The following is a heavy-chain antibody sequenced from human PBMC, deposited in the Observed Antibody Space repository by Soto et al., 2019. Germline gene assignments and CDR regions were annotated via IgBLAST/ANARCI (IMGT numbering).Heavy chain of an antibody. D-gene: IGHD3-16*01. CDR1: SGSISSSNW. CDR2: IYHSGST. Sequence: QVQLQESGPGLVKPSGTLSLTCAVSSGSISSSNWWSWVRQPPGKGLEWIGEIYHSGSTNYNPSLKSRVTISVDKSTNQFSLKLSSVTAADTAVYYCARRLGSYDYILLFDLWGRGTLVTVSS. V-gene: IGHV4-4*02. CDR3: ARRLGSYDYILLFDL. J-gene: IGHJ2*01.